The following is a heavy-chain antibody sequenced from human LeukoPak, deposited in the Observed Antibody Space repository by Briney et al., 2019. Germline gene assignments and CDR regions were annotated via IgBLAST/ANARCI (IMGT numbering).Heavy chain of an antibody. Sequence: GGSLRLSCAVSGFVFSDFAMNWVRQVPGKGLEWVATIRASGGRTFYADSVEGRFTISRGNSRNTLDLQLNTLSVEDAAIYYCAKGDYSSRVDYFDYWGPGTPVTVSS. V-gene: IGHV3-23*01. CDR1: GFVFSDFA. CDR3: AKGDYSSRVDYFDY. D-gene: IGHD2-2*01. CDR2: IRASGGRT. J-gene: IGHJ4*02.